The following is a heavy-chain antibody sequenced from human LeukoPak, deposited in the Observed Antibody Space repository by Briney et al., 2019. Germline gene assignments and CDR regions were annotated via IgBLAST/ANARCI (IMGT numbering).Heavy chain of an antibody. CDR3: AREVGSGSYYLPLDY. J-gene: IGHJ4*02. V-gene: IGHV3-30*04. CDR1: GFTFSSYA. D-gene: IGHD3-10*01. Sequence: GGSLRLSCAASGFTFSSYAIHWVRQAPGKGLEWVAVISYDGSNKYYADSGKGRFTISRDNSKNTVYLQMNSLRAEDTAVYYCAREVGSGSYYLPLDYWGQGTLVTVSS. CDR2: ISYDGSNK.